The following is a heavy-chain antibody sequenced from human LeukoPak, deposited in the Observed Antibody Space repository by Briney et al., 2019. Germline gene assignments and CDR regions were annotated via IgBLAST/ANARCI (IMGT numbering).Heavy chain of an antibody. J-gene: IGHJ6*03. CDR2: ISGSSTTT. CDR1: GFTFSTSS. D-gene: IGHD6-6*01. Sequence: GGSLKLSCAASGFTFSTSSLNWVRQAPGKGLEWVSYISGSSTTTYYADSVKGRFTISRDNAKNSLYLQMNSLRAEDTAVYFCAGEYVSSSSFYYYYMDVWGKGTTAIVSS. V-gene: IGHV3-48*01. CDR3: AGEYVSSSSFYYYYMDV.